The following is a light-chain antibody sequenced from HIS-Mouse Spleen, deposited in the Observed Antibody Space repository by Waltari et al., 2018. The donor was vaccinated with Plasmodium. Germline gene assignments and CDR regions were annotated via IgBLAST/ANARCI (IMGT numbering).Light chain of an antibody. CDR3: QAWDSSTVV. CDR2: QVG. Sequence: SYELTQPPSVSVSPGQTASITCSGDKLGDKYACWYQQKPGQFPGLVIYQVGKRPSGSPERLCGSNSGNTATLTISGTQAMDEADYYCQAWDSSTVVFGGGTKLTVL. CDR1: KLGDKY. J-gene: IGLJ2*01. V-gene: IGLV3-1*01.